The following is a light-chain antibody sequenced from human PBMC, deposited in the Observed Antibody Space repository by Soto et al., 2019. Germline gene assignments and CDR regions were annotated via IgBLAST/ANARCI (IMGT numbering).Light chain of an antibody. V-gene: IGKV3-15*01. J-gene: IGKJ2*01. CDR3: QQHNTWPYT. CDR2: GAS. CDR1: QSISNN. Sequence: EIVMTQSPATLSVSPGERATLSCRASQSISNNVAWYQQRPGQAPRLLFYGASTRATGIPARFSGGGSGTEFSLTISGLQSEDFAVYYCQQHNTWPYTFGQGTNLEIK.